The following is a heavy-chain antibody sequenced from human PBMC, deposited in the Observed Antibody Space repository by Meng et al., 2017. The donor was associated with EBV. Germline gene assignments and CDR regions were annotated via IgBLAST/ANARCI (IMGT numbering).Heavy chain of an antibody. Sequence: QVHRKESGPGLVKPSGTLSLTCTVSGGSVSSGSYYWSWIRQPPGKGLEWIGYIYYSGSTNYNPSLKSRVTISVDTSKNQFSLKLSSVTAADTAVYYCARGRYYGDYFWFDPWGQGTLVTVSS. V-gene: IGHV4-61*01. CDR1: GGSVSSGSYY. CDR3: ARGRYYGDYFWFDP. J-gene: IGHJ5*02. D-gene: IGHD4-17*01. CDR2: IYYSGST.